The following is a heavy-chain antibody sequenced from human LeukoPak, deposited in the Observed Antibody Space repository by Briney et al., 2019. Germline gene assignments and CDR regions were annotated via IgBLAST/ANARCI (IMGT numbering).Heavy chain of an antibody. D-gene: IGHD1-26*01. V-gene: IGHV3-21*01. CDR3: ARDAGPGWDWFDP. CDR2: ISSSSSYI. Sequence: GGSLRLSCAASGLTFSSYSMNWVRQAPGKGLEGVSSISSSSSYIYYADSVKGRFTISRDNAKNSLYLQMNSLRAEDTTVYYCARDAGPGWDWFDPWGQGTLVTVSS. CDR1: GLTFSSYS. J-gene: IGHJ5*02.